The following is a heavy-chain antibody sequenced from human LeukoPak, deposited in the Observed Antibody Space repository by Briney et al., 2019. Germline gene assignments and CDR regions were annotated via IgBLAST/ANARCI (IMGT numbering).Heavy chain of an antibody. Sequence: GGSLRLSCAASGFTVNSNYMSWVRQAPGKGLEWVSVISSGGSTYYADSVKGRFTISRDNSKNTLYLQMNSLRAEDTAVYYCGTGGSGSYYRLDYWGQGTLVTVSS. J-gene: IGHJ4*02. CDR3: GTGGSGSYYRLDY. CDR2: ISSGGST. CDR1: GFTVNSNY. V-gene: IGHV3-66*01. D-gene: IGHD3-10*01.